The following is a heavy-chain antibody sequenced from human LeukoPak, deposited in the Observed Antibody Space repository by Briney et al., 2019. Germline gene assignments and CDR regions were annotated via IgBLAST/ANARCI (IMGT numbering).Heavy chain of an antibody. V-gene: IGHV4-34*01. J-gene: IGHJ5*02. CDR1: GGSFSGYY. Sequence: SETLSLTCAVYGGSFSGYYWSWIRQPPGKGLEWIGEINHSGSTNYNPSLKSRVTISVDTSKNQFSLKLSSVTAADTAVYYCARASITMVRGGAPTLNWFDPWGQGTLVTVSS. D-gene: IGHD3-10*01. CDR3: ARASITMVRGGAPTLNWFDP. CDR2: INHSGST.